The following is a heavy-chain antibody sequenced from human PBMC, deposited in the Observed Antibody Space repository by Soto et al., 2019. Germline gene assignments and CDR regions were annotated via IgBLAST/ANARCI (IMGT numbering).Heavy chain of an antibody. J-gene: IGHJ4*02. CDR3: TRDPPWFGELSL. Sequence: GGSLRLSCTASGFTFGDYAMSWVRQAPGKGLEWVGFIRSKAYGGTTEYAASVKGRFTISRDDSKSIAYLQMNSLKTEDTAVYYCTRDPPWFGELSLWGQGTLVTVSS. V-gene: IGHV3-49*04. CDR1: GFTFGDYA. D-gene: IGHD3-10*01. CDR2: IRSKAYGGTT.